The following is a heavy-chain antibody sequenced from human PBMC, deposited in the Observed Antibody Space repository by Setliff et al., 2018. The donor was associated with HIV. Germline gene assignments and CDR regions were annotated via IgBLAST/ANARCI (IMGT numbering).Heavy chain of an antibody. CDR3: AATYCRGGGRDCPQMYDY. D-gene: IGHD2-15*01. V-gene: IGHV4-34*01. J-gene: IGHJ4*02. CDR1: GGSFSGNY. CDR2: INYSGTA. Sequence: SETLSLTCAIYGGSFSGNYWSWIRQPPGKGLEWIGEINYSGTANHNPFLKSRVTISVDTSKKQFSLKLNSVTAADSAIYYCAATYCRGGGRDCPQMYDYWGQGSLVTVSS.